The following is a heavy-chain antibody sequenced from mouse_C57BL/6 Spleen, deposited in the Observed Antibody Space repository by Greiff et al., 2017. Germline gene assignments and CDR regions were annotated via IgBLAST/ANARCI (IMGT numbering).Heavy chain of an antibody. CDR1: GYTFTSYW. D-gene: IGHD1-1*01. J-gene: IGHJ3*01. CDR3: ARGAYYGSEAY. V-gene: IGHV1-69*01. Sequence: QVQLQQSGAELVMPGASVKLSCKASGYTFTSYWMHWVKQRPGQGLEWIGEIDPSDSYTNYNQKFKGKSTLTVDKSSSTAYMQLSSLTSEDSAVYYCARGAYYGSEAYWGQGTLVTVSA. CDR2: IDPSDSYT.